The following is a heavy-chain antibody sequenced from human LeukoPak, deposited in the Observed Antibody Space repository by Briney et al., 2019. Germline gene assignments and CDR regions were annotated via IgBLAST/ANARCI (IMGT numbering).Heavy chain of an antibody. Sequence: GGSLRLSCAASGFTFSSYAMSWVRQAPGKGLEWVSAISGSGGSTYYADSVKGRFTISRDNSKNTLYLQMNSLRAEDTAVYYCAKDEPFPSYSSSWIHYYYYGMDVWGQGTTVTVSS. CDR3: AKDEPFPSYSSSWIHYYYYGMDV. D-gene: IGHD6-13*01. V-gene: IGHV3-23*01. CDR1: GFTFSSYA. CDR2: ISGSGGST. J-gene: IGHJ6*02.